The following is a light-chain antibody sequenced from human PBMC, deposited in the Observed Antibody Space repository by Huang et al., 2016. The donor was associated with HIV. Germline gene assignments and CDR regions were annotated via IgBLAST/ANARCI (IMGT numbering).Light chain of an antibody. J-gene: IGKJ3*01. CDR2: GAS. V-gene: IGKV3-20*01. CDR1: QSVRSRY. CDR3: QQYGSSPFT. Sequence: EIVLTQSPGTLSLSPGERATLSCRASQSVRSRYLAWYQQKPGQAPRLLIYGASSRATGIPDRCSGSGSGADFFLTISRLEPEDFAVYYCQQYGSSPFTFDPGTKVDIK.